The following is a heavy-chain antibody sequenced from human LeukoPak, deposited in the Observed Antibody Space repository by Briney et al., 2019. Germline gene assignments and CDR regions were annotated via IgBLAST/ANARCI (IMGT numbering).Heavy chain of an antibody. CDR2: ISVYNGDT. Sequence: EASVKVSCKASGYTFSSYGISWVRQAPAQGLEWMGWISVYNGDTNYAQKFQRRLTMTTDTSTSTAYMELRSLRSDDTAVYYCARHGIAVVDYWGQGTLVSVSS. CDR3: ARHGIAVVDY. D-gene: IGHD6-19*01. V-gene: IGHV1-18*01. J-gene: IGHJ4*02. CDR1: GYTFSSYG.